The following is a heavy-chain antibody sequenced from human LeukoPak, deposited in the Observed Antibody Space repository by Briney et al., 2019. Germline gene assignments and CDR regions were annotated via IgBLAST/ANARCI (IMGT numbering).Heavy chain of an antibody. D-gene: IGHD2-2*01. Sequence: GGSLRLSCAASGFTFSNYAMSWVRQAPGKRLEWVAGISGSGASTYYADSVKGRFTISRVNAKNSLYLQMNSLRAEDTALCYCASTNDYYYYGMDVWGQGTTVTVSS. CDR2: ISGSGAST. V-gene: IGHV3-23*01. CDR1: GFTFSNYA. CDR3: ASTNDYYYYGMDV. J-gene: IGHJ6*02.